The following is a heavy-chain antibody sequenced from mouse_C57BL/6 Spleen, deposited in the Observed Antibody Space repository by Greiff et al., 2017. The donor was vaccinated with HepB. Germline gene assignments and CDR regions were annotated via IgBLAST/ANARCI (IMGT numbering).Heavy chain of an antibody. D-gene: IGHD3-2*02. J-gene: IGHJ2*01. CDR3: AREGRQLRLLDY. CDR2: IYPGDGDT. Sequence: VQRVESGPELVKPGASVKISCKASGYAFSSSWMNWVKQRPGKGLEWIGRIYPGDGDTNYNGKFKGKATLTADKSSSTAYMQLSSLTSEDSAVYFCAREGRQLRLLDYWGQGTTLTVSS. V-gene: IGHV1-82*01. CDR1: GYAFSSSW.